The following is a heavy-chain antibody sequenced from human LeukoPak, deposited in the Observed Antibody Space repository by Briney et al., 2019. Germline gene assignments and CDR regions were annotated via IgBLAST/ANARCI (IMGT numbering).Heavy chain of an antibody. D-gene: IGHD3-22*01. J-gene: IGHJ4*02. CDR3: ARRAGDYSHPYDY. V-gene: IGHV3-53*01. CDR2: IYSGGNT. Sequence: GGSLRLSCAASGFTFSSYSMNWVRQAPGKGLEWVSFIYSGGNTYYADSVKGRFTISRDNSRNTVHLQMNSLRAEDTAMYYCARRAGDYSHPYDYWGQGTLVTVSS. CDR1: GFTFSSYS.